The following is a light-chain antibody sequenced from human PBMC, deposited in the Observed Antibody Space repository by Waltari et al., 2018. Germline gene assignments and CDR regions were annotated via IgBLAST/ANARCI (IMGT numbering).Light chain of an antibody. CDR3: LRFMGNGIWV. V-gene: IGLV8-61*01. CDR1: SGSVSNSYY. J-gene: IGLJ3*02. CDR2: NTK. Sequence: QTVVTQEPSFSVSPGGTVTLTCGLISGSVSNSYYPSWYQQTPGQAQRTVIYNTKTRSSGVPDRFSGSILGNKAALTITGAQSDDESDYYCLRFMGNGIWVFGGGTKLTVL.